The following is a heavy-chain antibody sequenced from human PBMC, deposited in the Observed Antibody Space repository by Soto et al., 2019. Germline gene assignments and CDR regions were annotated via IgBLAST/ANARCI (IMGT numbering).Heavy chain of an antibody. D-gene: IGHD3-22*01. J-gene: IGHJ5*02. CDR2: IFNSGST. CDR3: ARVTAYYYDSSGYPNNPNWFDP. V-gene: IGHV4-59*01. CDR1: GGSISSYY. Sequence: SKTLSLTCSFSGGSISSYYWGWIRQPPGKGLEWIGNIFNSGSTNYNPSLESRVTISVDTSKNQFSLKLSSVTAADTAVYYCARVTAYYYDSSGYPNNPNWFDPWGQGTLVTVSS.